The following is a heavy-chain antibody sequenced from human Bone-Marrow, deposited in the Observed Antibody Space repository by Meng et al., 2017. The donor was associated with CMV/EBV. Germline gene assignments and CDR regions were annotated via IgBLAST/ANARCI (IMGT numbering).Heavy chain of an antibody. CDR2: ISSSSYI. Sequence: GGSLRLSCAASGFTFSSYWMHWVRQAPGKGLEWVSSISSSSYIYYADSVKGRFTISRDNTKNSLYLQMNSLRAEDTAVYYCARENWASLGDAFDIWGQGTVVTVSS. D-gene: IGHD7-27*01. V-gene: IGHV3-21*04. CDR3: ARENWASLGDAFDI. CDR1: GFTFSSYW. J-gene: IGHJ3*02.